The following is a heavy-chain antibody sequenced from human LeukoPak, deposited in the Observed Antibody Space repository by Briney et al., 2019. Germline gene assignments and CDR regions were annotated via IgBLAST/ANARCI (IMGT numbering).Heavy chain of an antibody. J-gene: IGHJ4*02. D-gene: IGHD4-17*01. CDR1: GFTVSSNS. CDR3: ARRAGEYSHPYVF. Sequence: GGSLRLSCTVSGFTVSSNSMSWVRQAPGKGLEWVSFIYSGGNTHYSDSVKGRFTISRDNSKNTLYLQMNSLRAEDTAVYYWARRAGEYSHPYVFWGQGTLVTVSS. CDR2: IYSGGNT. V-gene: IGHV3-53*01.